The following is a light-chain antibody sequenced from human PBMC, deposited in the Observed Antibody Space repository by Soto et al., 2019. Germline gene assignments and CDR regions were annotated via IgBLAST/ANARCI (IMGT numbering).Light chain of an antibody. J-gene: IGKJ1*01. CDR3: QQHNSYSQGT. CDR2: KAS. CDR1: ENINNW. V-gene: IGKV1-5*03. Sequence: DIQMTQSPSILYASVRDRVTITCRASENINNWLAWYQQKPGKAPKLLIYKASNLESGVPSRFSGSGSGTEFTLTISSLQPDDFATYYCQQHNSYSQGTFGQGTKVDIK.